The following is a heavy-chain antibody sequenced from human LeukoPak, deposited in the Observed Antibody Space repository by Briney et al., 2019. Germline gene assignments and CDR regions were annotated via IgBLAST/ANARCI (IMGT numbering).Heavy chain of an antibody. CDR1: GFTFSSYG. Sequence: GGTLRLSCAASGFTFSSYGMHWVRQAPGKGLEWVAFIRCDGGNKYYADSVKGRFTISRDNSKNTLYLQMNSLRAEDTAVYYCAKGYCSSTSCYVFGTDYYYYMDVWGKGAAVTVSS. CDR2: IRCDGGNK. D-gene: IGHD2-2*01. J-gene: IGHJ6*03. V-gene: IGHV3-30*02. CDR3: AKGYCSSTSCYVFGTDYYYYMDV.